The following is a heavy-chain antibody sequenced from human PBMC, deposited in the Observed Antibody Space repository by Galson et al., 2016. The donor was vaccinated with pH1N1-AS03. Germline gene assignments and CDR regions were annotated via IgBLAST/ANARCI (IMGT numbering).Heavy chain of an antibody. CDR1: GDSTNINTCY. CDR2: VYYVGNT. V-gene: IGHV4-39*07. CDR3: ARTRAARPADAFDV. D-gene: IGHD6-6*01. J-gene: IGHJ3*01. Sequence: TCSVSGDSTNINTCYWGWIRQPPGKGLEWIGSVYYVGNTYYNPSLKSRATISVDTSKNLFSLKLTSVTAADTAVYYCARTRAARPADAFDVWGQGTTVTVSS.